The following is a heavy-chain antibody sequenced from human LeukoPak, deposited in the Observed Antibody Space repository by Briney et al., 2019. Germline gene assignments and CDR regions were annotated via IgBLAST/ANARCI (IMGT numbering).Heavy chain of an antibody. Sequence: ASVKVSCKASGYTFISSGISWVRQAPGQGLEWMGWIRGSNGDTNYAQNLQGRVTVTTDTSTSTAYMELRSLRSDDTAVYYCVRDAGYGDYGPDHWGQGPWSPSPQ. CDR2: IRGSNGDT. D-gene: IGHD4-17*01. CDR3: VRDAGYGDYGPDH. V-gene: IGHV1-18*04. J-gene: IGHJ5*02. CDR1: GYTFISSG.